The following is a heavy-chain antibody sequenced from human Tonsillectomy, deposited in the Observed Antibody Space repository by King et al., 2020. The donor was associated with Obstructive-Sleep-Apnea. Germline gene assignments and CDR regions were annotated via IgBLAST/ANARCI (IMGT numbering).Heavy chain of an antibody. CDR2: ISSSGTTI. D-gene: IGHD3-9*01. J-gene: IGHJ4*02. CDR1: GFTFGDYY. V-gene: IGHV3-11*01. CDR3: ARARVRYFDWQSGEDY. Sequence: VQLVESGGGLVKPGGSLRLSCAASGFTFGDYYMTWIRQAPWKGLEWVSYISSSGTTIYYAYSVKGRFSISRDNAKNSLYLQMNILRAEDTAVYYCARARVRYFDWQSGEDYWGQGTLVTVSS.